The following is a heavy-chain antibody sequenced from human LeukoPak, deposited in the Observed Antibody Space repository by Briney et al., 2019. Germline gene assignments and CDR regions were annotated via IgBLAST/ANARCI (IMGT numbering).Heavy chain of an antibody. D-gene: IGHD6-13*01. CDR1: GYTFTNYD. CDR3: APRRFTKIAGVASVYYFYYYMDV. CDR2: MNPKSGNT. J-gene: IGHJ6*03. V-gene: IGHV1-8*01. Sequence: ASVKVSCKASGYTFTNYDINWVRQATGQGLEWMGSMNPKSGNTYFAQTFQGRVTMTRNTSLSTAYMELSSLGSEDTAVYYCAPRRFTKIAGVASVYYFYYYMDVWGKGTTVTVSS.